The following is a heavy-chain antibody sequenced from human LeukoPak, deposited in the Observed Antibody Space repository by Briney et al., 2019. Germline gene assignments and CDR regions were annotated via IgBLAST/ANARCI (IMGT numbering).Heavy chain of an antibody. J-gene: IGHJ4*02. D-gene: IGHD5-18*01. CDR2: IYYTGAT. Sequence: SETLSRTCTGSGGSISSYYWSWIRLAPGKGLEGIGYIYYTGATYYNPSLKSRVTISLDTSKNHFSLKLSSVTAADAAVYYCARAGYSYGTGYYFDYWGQGALVTVSS. CDR1: GGSISSYY. V-gene: IGHV4-59*01. CDR3: ARAGYSYGTGYYFDY.